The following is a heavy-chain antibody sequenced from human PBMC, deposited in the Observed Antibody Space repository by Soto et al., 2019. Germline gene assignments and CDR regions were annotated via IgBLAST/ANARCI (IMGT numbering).Heavy chain of an antibody. Sequence: SETLSLTCTVSGGSISSYYWSWIRQPPGKGLEWIGYIYYSGSTNYNPSLKSRVTISVDTSKNQFSLKLSSVTAADTAVYYCARDYYYGMDVWGQGTTVTVSS. CDR3: ARDYYYGMDV. CDR2: IYYSGST. CDR1: GGSISSYY. V-gene: IGHV4-59*01. J-gene: IGHJ6*02.